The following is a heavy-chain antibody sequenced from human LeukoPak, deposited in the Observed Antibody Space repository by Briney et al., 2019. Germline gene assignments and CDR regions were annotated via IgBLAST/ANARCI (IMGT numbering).Heavy chain of an antibody. Sequence: TSETLSLTCNVSGGSISTSSYYWGWIRQSPVKGLEWIGNLDFSGRTNYNPSLKSRVTLSIDTSKNQFSLRLSSVTAADTAVYYCARDGRERPDIVVVPANWFDPWGQGTLVTVSS. CDR2: LDFSGRT. D-gene: IGHD2-2*01. CDR3: ARDGRERPDIVVVPANWFDP. CDR1: GGSISTSSYY. J-gene: IGHJ5*02. V-gene: IGHV4-39*02.